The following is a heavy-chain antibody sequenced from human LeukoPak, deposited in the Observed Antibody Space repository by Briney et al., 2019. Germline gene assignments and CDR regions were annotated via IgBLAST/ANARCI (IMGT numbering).Heavy chain of an antibody. CDR3: AKGTYNWNDDYYFDY. J-gene: IGHJ4*02. V-gene: IGHV3-23*01. Sequence: PGGSLRLSCAASGFTFSSYAMSWVRQAPGKGLQWVSNISGSGGSTYYADSVKGRFTISRDNSKNTLYLQMNSLRAEDTAVYYCAKGTYNWNDDYYFDYWGQGTLVTVSS. CDR2: ISGSGGST. CDR1: GFTFSSYA. D-gene: IGHD1-20*01.